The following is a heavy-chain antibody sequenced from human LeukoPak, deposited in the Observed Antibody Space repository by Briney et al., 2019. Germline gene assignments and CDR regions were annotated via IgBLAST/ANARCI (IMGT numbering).Heavy chain of an antibody. V-gene: IGHV4-59*01. Sequence: SETLSLTCTVSGGSISSYYWSWIRQPPGKGLEWIGYIYYSGSTDYNPSLKSRVTISVDTSKNQFSLKLSSVTAADTAVYYCARDHLNCTNGVCYTHFDYWGQGTLVTVSS. CDR3: ARDHLNCTNGVCYTHFDY. CDR1: GGSISSYY. CDR2: IYYSGST. J-gene: IGHJ4*02. D-gene: IGHD2-8*01.